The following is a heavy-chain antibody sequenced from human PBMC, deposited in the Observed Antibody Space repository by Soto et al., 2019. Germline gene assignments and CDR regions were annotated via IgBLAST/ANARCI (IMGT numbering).Heavy chain of an antibody. Sequence: SETLSLTCTVSGGSISSSSYYWGWIRQPPGKGLEWIGSIYYSGSTYYNPSLKSRVTISVDTSKNQFSLKLSSVTAADTAVYYCARDRRDDWILDYWGQGTLVTVSS. CDR2: IYYSGST. J-gene: IGHJ4*02. CDR1: GGSISSSSYY. CDR3: ARDRRDDWILDY. D-gene: IGHD1-1*01. V-gene: IGHV4-39*02.